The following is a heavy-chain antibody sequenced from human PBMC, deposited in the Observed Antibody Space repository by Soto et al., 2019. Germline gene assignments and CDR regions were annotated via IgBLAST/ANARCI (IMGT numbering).Heavy chain of an antibody. D-gene: IGHD1-1*01. J-gene: IGHJ6*02. CDR2: MYYNGSA. Sequence: QAQLQESGPGLVKPAETLSLTCTVSVGSISDYYWSWIRQAPGKGPEWIGYMYYNGSATYNRSLKSRVTILLDTSKKQFSLKLTSVTAADTAVYYCKREFWDYNWDSGEYFYYYDVDVWGRGTTVTVSS. V-gene: IGHV4-59*01. CDR3: KREFWDYNWDSGEYFYYYDVDV. CDR1: VGSISDYY.